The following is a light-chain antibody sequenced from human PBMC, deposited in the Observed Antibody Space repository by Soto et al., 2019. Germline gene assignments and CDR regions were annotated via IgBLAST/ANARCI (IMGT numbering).Light chain of an antibody. CDR1: QSISSY. CDR3: QQVHSYPRT. V-gene: IGKV1-39*01. Sequence: DIQMTQSPSSLSASVGDRVTINCRASQSISSYLNWYQQKPGKAPKLMIYAASSLQSGVPSRFSGSGSGTDFTLTISSLQPEDVATYYCQQVHSYPRTFGQGTRLEIK. J-gene: IGKJ5*01. CDR2: AAS.